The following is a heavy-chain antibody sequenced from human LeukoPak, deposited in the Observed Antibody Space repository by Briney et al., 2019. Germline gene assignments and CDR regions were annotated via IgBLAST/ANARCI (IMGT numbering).Heavy chain of an antibody. Sequence: GGSLRLSCAASGFTFSSYSMNWVRQAPGKGLEWVSYISASSNTIYYADSVKGRFTISRDNAKNSLYLQMNSLRAEDTAVYYCARGDCSGGSCYLSLTAIDYWGQGTLVTVSS. V-gene: IGHV3-48*01. CDR1: GFTFSSYS. J-gene: IGHJ4*02. CDR2: ISASSNTI. CDR3: ARGDCSGGSCYLSLTAIDY. D-gene: IGHD2-15*01.